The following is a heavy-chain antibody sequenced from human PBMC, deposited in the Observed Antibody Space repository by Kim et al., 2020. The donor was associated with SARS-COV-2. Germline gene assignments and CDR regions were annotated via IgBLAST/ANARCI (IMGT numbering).Heavy chain of an antibody. D-gene: IGHD2-2*01. CDR2: INWNGGST. J-gene: IGHJ6*02. CDR1: GFTFDDYG. CDR3: ARNRGDCSSTSCFAPGELYYYYGMDV. Sequence: GGSLRLSCAASGFTFDDYGMSWVRQAPGKGLELVSGINWNGGSTGYADSVQGRFTISRDNAKNSLYLQMNSLRAEDTALYHCARNRGDCSSTSCFAPGELYYYYGMDVWGQGTTVTVSS. V-gene: IGHV3-20*01.